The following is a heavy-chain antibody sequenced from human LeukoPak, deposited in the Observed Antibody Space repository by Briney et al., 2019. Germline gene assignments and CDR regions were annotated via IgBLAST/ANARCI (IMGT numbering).Heavy chain of an antibody. CDR1: GFTFSDYY. CDR3: ARVYYDSSEYYFDY. J-gene: IGHJ4*02. Sequence: GGSLRLSCAASGFTFSDYYMSWVRQAPGKGLEWVSYISSSGSTIYYADSVKGRFTISRDNAKNSLYLQMNSLRAEDTAVYYCARVYYDSSEYYFDYWGQGTLVTVSS. V-gene: IGHV3-11*01. D-gene: IGHD3-22*01. CDR2: ISSSGSTI.